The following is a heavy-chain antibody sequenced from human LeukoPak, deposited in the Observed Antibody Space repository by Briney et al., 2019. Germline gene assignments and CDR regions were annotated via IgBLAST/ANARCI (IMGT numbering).Heavy chain of an antibody. CDR3: ASWTTVSLNFDY. V-gene: IGHV4-30-4*08. CDR2: FYYSGST. D-gene: IGHD4-11*01. Sequence: PSETLSLTCTVSGGSISSGDYYWSWIRQPPGKGLEWIGYFYYSGSTYYNPSLKSRVTISVDTSKNQFSLKLSSVTAADTAVYYCASWTTVSLNFDYWGQGTLVTVSS. CDR1: GGSISSGDYY. J-gene: IGHJ4*02.